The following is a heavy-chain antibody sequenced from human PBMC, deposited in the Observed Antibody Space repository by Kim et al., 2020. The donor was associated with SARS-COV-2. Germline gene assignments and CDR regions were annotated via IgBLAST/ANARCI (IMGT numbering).Heavy chain of an antibody. Sequence: TKYSQKFQGRVTITRDTSASTVYMELSSLRSEDTAVYYCARKYSEGTFDIWGQGTMVTVSS. J-gene: IGHJ3*02. CDR2: T. D-gene: IGHD2-15*01. CDR3: ARKYSEGTFDI. V-gene: IGHV1-3*01.